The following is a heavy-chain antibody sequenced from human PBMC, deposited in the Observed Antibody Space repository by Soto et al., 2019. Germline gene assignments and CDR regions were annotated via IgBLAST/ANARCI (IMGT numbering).Heavy chain of an antibody. CDR3: ARVGPAHYYDSSGYYSPLDY. V-gene: IGHV1-69*01. D-gene: IGHD3-22*01. CDR1: GDTFSSYA. Sequence: QVQLVQSGAEVKKPGSSVKVSCKASGDTFSSYAINWVRQAPGQGLEWMGGIIPMFGTANYAQKFKGRVTSTGGESTSTVYMELSSLRSEDTAVYYCARVGPAHYYDSSGYYSPLDYWGQGTLVTVSS. CDR2: IIPMFGTA. J-gene: IGHJ4*02.